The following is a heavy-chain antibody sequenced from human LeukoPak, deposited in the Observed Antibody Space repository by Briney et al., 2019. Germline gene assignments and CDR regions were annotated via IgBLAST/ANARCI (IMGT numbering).Heavy chain of an antibody. CDR3: VRITMVRGRAP. Sequence: GGSLRLSCAASGFTFSTYWMHWVRQAPGKGLVWVSRISSDGSSTNYADSVKGRFNISRDNAKNMMYLQMNSLRAEDTAVYYCVRITMVRGRAPWGQGTLVTVSS. V-gene: IGHV3-74*01. J-gene: IGHJ5*02. CDR1: GFTFSTYW. CDR2: ISSDGSST. D-gene: IGHD3-10*01.